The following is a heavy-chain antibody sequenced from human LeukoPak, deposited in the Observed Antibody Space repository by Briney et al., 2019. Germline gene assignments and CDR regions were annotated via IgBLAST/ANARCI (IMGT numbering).Heavy chain of an antibody. CDR2: IYTSGST. Sequence: SETLSLTCTVSGDSMNSGGYYWTWIRQPAGKGLEWIGRIYTSGSTNYNPSLKSRVTISLDTSKNQFSLKLNSVTAADTAIYYCARRSGSYSSRHFDLWGRGTLVTVSS. V-gene: IGHV4-61*02. J-gene: IGHJ2*01. D-gene: IGHD1-26*01. CDR1: GDSMNSGGYY. CDR3: ARRSGSYSSRHFDL.